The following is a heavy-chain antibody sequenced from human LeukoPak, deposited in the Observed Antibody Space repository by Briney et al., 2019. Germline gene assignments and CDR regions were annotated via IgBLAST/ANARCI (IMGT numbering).Heavy chain of an antibody. D-gene: IGHD3-22*01. Sequence: GGSLRLSCAASGFTFSDYYMSWIRQAPGKGLEWVSYISSSGSTIYYADSVKGRFTISRDNAKNSLYLQMNSLRAEDTAVYYCATLDYYDSSGSTFDYWGQGTLVTVSS. CDR3: ATLDYYDSSGSTFDY. CDR1: GFTFSDYY. CDR2: ISSSGSTI. V-gene: IGHV3-11*04. J-gene: IGHJ4*02.